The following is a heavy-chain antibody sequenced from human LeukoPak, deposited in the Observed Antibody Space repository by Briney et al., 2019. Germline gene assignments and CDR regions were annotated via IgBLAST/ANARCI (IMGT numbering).Heavy chain of an antibody. V-gene: IGHV3-21*06. CDR1: GFTFSNHG. Sequence: GGTLRLSCAASGFTFSNHGMNWVRQAPGKGLEWVSFISSGSSYIYYADSVKGRFTISRDNAKNSLYLQMNSLRAEDMAVYYCARAPGYRSFLDYWGQGTLVTVSS. J-gene: IGHJ4*02. CDR2: ISSGSSYI. CDR3: ARAPGYRSFLDY. D-gene: IGHD5-12*01.